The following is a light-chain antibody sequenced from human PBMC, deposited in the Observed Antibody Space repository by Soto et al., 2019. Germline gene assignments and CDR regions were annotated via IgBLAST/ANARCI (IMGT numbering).Light chain of an antibody. V-gene: IGKV1-5*01. CDR3: QQYDGYSPQT. Sequence: DIQMTQSPSPLFASVGDRVTITCRASQSVWNWLAWYQQKPGRAPHLLTYDSSTLEPGVPSRFRGSGSGTEFTLTINGLQPDDFGTYYCQQYDGYSPQTFGQGTKVEIK. J-gene: IGKJ1*01. CDR2: DSS. CDR1: QSVWNW.